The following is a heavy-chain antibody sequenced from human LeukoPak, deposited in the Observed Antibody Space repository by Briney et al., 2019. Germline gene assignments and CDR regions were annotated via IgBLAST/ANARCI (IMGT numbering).Heavy chain of an antibody. D-gene: IGHD6-6*01. CDR1: GFTFSNFA. J-gene: IGHJ4*02. CDR2: ISSSSSYI. CDR3: ARDDPSSSSANDY. V-gene: IGHV3-21*01. Sequence: GGSLRLSCAASGFTFSNFAMSWVRQAPGKGLEWVSSISSSSSYIYYADSVKGRFTISRDNAKNSLYLQMNSLRAEDTAVYYCARDDPSSSSANDYWGQGTLVTVSS.